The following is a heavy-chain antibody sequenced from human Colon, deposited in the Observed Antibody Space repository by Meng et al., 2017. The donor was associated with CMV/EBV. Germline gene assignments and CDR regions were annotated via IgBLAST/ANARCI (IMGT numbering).Heavy chain of an antibody. V-gene: IGHV5-51*06. CDR2: IYPADSSA. D-gene: IGHD6-6*01. CDR1: GYNFTTYW. CDR3: ARREVYSSSPFDY. J-gene: IGHJ4*02. Sequence: GGSLRLSCKGSGYNFTTYWIAWVRRMPGKGLEWMGIIYPADSSARYSPSFQGQVNISVDRSINSAYLQWSSLKASDTAMYYCARREVYSSSPFDYWGQGTLVTVSS.